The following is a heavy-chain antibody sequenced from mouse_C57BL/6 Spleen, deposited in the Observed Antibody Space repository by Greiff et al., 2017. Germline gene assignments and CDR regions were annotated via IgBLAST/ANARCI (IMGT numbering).Heavy chain of an antibody. CDR1: GYTFTSYW. Sequence: VQLQQPGAELVKPGASVKLSCKASGYTFTSYWMQWVKQRPGQGLEWIGEIDPSDSYTNYNQKFKGKATLTVDTSSSTAYMQLSSLTSEDSAVYYCARGRDYYGSSYSAMDYWGQGTSVTVSS. CDR2: IDPSDSYT. CDR3: ARGRDYYGSSYSAMDY. D-gene: IGHD1-1*01. J-gene: IGHJ4*01. V-gene: IGHV1-50*01.